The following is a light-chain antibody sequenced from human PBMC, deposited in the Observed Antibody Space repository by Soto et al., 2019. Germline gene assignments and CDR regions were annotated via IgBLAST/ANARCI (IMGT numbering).Light chain of an antibody. CDR2: AES. V-gene: IGKV1D-16*01. CDR3: QNYNSYSEA. CDR1: QVISSW. Sequence: DIQMTQSPSSVSASVGDRLTITCRATQVISSWLAWYKQKTGKAPKILIYAESSLQSGVPSRLSGSGSGTEFNLTISSLQPDDFATYYCQNYNSYSEACGQGTKVDIK. J-gene: IGKJ1*01.